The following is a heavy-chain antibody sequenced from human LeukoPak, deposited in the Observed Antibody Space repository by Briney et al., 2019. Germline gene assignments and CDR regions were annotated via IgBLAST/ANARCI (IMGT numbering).Heavy chain of an antibody. Sequence: WETLSLTCSVSGASTTSYYWNWIRQAPGKGLEWIGYIYSDGTTSYSPSLRSRVTISIDTSRNQFSLKLSSVTAADAAVYYCARDARSYDTSGYYYFDYWGQGALVTVSS. D-gene: IGHD3-22*01. J-gene: IGHJ4*02. V-gene: IGHV4-59*01. CDR3: ARDARSYDTSGYYYFDY. CDR2: IYSDGTT. CDR1: GASTTSYY.